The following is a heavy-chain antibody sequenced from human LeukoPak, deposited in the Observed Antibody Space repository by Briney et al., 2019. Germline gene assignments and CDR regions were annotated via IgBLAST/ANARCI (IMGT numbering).Heavy chain of an antibody. J-gene: IGHJ4*02. CDR2: IGGSDGRT. D-gene: IGHD5-12*01. CDR3: AKQGYTTSWLYFDY. V-gene: IGHV3-23*01. Sequence: GGSLRLSCAASGFTFSSYAMSWVRQAPGKGLEWVSVIGGSDGRTYYADPVKGRFTISRDNSKNTLYMQMNSLRAEDTAVYYCAKQGYTTSWLYFDYWGQGTLVTVSS. CDR1: GFTFSSYA.